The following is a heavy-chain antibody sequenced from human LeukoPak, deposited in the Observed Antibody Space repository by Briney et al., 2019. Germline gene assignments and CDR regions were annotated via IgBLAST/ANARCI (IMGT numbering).Heavy chain of an antibody. CDR1: GGSISSGYY. Sequence: ASETLSLTCTVSGGSISSGYYWGWIRQPPGKGLEWIGSIYHSGSTYYNPSLKSRVTISVDTSKNQFSLKLSSVTAADTAVYYCASLAAAGSSYYYYMDVWGKGTTVTVSS. CDR3: ASLAAAGSSYYYYMDV. D-gene: IGHD6-13*01. J-gene: IGHJ6*03. CDR2: IYHSGST. V-gene: IGHV4-38-2*02.